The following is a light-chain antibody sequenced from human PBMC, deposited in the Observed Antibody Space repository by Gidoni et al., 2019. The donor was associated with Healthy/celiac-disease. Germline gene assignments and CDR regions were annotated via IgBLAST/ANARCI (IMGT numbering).Light chain of an antibody. Sequence: EIVLTQSPATLSLSPGERATLSCRASQSVSSYLAWYQQKPGQAPLLLIYDASNRATGIPARFSGSGSGTDFTLTISSLEPEDFAVYYCQQRSNWPPATVGQGTKVEIK. CDR2: DAS. J-gene: IGKJ1*01. V-gene: IGKV3-11*01. CDR3: QQRSNWPPAT. CDR1: QSVSSY.